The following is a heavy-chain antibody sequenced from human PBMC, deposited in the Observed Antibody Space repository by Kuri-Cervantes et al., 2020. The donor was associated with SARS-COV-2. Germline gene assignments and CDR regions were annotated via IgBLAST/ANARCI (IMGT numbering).Heavy chain of an antibody. D-gene: IGHD5-18*01. CDR3: ARIRHPYWYFDL. CDR1: GCTFSSYG. V-gene: IGHV4-34*01. CDR2: INHSGST. J-gene: IGHJ2*01. Sequence: ESLKISCAASGCTFSSYGMHWVRQAPGKGLEWNGEINHSGSTNYNPSLKSRVTISVDTSKNQFSLKLSTVTAAETAVYYCARIRHPYWYFDLWGRGTLVTVSS.